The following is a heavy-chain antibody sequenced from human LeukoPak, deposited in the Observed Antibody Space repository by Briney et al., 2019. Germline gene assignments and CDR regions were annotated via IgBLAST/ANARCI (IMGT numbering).Heavy chain of an antibody. CDR3: ARDPLSDDAFDL. CDR1: GFTLSDYY. CDR2: ITNTGGTT. V-gene: IGHV3-69-1*02. Sequence: GSLRLSCAASGFTLSDYYMNWVRQAPGKGLEWLSYITNTGGTTYPDSLKGRFTISRDNAKNSLYLQMNSLRDEDTAVYYCARDPLSDDAFDLWGQGTVVTVSS. J-gene: IGHJ3*01.